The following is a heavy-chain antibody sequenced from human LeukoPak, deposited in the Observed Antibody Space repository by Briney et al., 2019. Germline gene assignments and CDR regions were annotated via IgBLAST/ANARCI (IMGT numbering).Heavy chain of an antibody. V-gene: IGHV4-31*03. J-gene: IGHJ4*02. CDR1: GGSISSGGYY. Sequence: SETLSLTCTVSGGSISSGGYYWSWIRQHPGKGLEWIGYIYYSGSTYYNPSLKSRVTISVDTPKNQFSLKLSSVTAADTAVYYCARDYDSSGYFFDYWGQGTLVTVSS. CDR2: IYYSGST. D-gene: IGHD3-22*01. CDR3: ARDYDSSGYFFDY.